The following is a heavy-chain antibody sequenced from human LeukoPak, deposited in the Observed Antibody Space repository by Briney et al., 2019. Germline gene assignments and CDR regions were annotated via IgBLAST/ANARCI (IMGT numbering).Heavy chain of an antibody. D-gene: IGHD2-15*01. Sequence: ASVKVSCKASGYIFTRYYIHWVRQAPGQGLEWMGIINTSGGSTKDAQKFQGRVNMTRDASTSTVYMELSSLRSEDTAVYYCARSSHAFDIWGQGTMVTVSS. CDR2: INTSGGST. CDR3: ARSSHAFDI. CDR1: GYIFTRYY. V-gene: IGHV1-46*01. J-gene: IGHJ3*02.